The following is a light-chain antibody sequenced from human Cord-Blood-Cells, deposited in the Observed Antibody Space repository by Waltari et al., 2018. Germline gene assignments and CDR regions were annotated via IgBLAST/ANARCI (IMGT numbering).Light chain of an antibody. J-gene: IGKJ2*03. CDR2: GAS. CDR1: QSVSSSY. Sequence: EIVLTQSPGTLSLSPGERATLSCRASQSVSSSYLAWYQQKPGQAPRLLIYGASSRDTCIPDRFSGSGSETDFTLTISRLEPEDFAVYYCQQYGSSPHSFGQGTKLEIK. V-gene: IGKV3-20*01. CDR3: QQYGSSPHS.